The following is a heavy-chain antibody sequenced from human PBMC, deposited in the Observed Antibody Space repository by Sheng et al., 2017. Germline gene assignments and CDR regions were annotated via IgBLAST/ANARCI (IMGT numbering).Heavy chain of an antibody. CDR3: AREDREKDSSGWYLYWYFDL. CDR2: IYHSGST. J-gene: IGHJ2*01. CDR1: GYSISSGYY. D-gene: IGHD6-19*01. Sequence: QVQLQESGPGLVKPSETLSLTCAVSGYSISSGYYWGWIRQPPGKGLEWIGSIYHSGSTYYNPSLKSRVTISVDTSKNQFSLKLSSVTAADTAVYYCAREDREKDSSGWYLYWYFDLWGRGTLVTV. V-gene: IGHV4-38-2*01.